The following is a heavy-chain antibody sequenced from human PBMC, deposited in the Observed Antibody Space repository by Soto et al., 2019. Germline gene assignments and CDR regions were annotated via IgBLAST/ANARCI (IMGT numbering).Heavy chain of an antibody. CDR3: ARTSLVVAAATREDY. Sequence: EVQLVESGGGLVQPGGSLRLSCAASGFTFSSYWMHWVRQAPGKGLVWVSRINSDGSSTSYADSVKGRFTISRDNAKNTLYLQMNILRAEDTAVYYCARTSLVVAAATREDYWGQGTLVTVSS. CDR1: GFTFSSYW. D-gene: IGHD2-15*01. J-gene: IGHJ4*02. CDR2: INSDGSST. V-gene: IGHV3-74*01.